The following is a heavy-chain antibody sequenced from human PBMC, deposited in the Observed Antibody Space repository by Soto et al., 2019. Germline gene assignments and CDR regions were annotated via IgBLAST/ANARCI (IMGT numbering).Heavy chain of an antibody. CDR1: GFTFSSYG. V-gene: IGHV3-30*18. D-gene: IGHD4-17*01. J-gene: IGHJ4*02. Sequence: GGSLRLSCAASGFTFSSYGMHWVRQAPGKGLEWVAVISYDGSNKYYADSVKGRFTISRDNSKNTLYLQMNSLRAEDTAVYYCAKSDPGGDYAGYGSFDYWGQGTLVTVSS. CDR2: ISYDGSNK. CDR3: AKSDPGGDYAGYGSFDY.